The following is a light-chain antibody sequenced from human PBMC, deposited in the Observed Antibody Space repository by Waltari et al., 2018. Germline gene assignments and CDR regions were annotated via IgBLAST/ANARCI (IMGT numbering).Light chain of an antibody. CDR1: HTVSSNY. Sequence: EMVLTQSPGTLSLSPGERAPPSCRASHTVSSNYLAWYQQQPGQAPRLLISVASTRATGIADRCSGSRSGTDVTLTISRLEPEDFAVYYCQQSDASPGWTFGQGTKVEIK. V-gene: IGKV3-20*01. J-gene: IGKJ1*01. CDR3: QQSDASPGWT. CDR2: VAS.